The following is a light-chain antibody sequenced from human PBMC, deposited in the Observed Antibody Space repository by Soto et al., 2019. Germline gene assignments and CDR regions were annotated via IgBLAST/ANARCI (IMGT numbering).Light chain of an antibody. CDR1: SSNIGSNT. CDR2: SNN. Sequence: QSLLTQPPSASGTPGQRVTISCSGSSSNIGSNTVNWYQQLPGTAPKLLIYSNNQRPSGVPDRFSGSKSGTSASLAISGLQSEDAADYYCAAWDDSLNGYVFGTGTKLTVL. CDR3: AAWDDSLNGYV. V-gene: IGLV1-44*01. J-gene: IGLJ1*01.